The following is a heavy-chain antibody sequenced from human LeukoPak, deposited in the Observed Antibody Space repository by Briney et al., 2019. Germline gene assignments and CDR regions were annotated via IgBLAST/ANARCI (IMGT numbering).Heavy chain of an antibody. D-gene: IGHD6-6*01. Sequence: GSLRLSCAASGFTFRSYVIHWVREAPRKGLEGVADIWYDGSNKYYADSVKGRFTISRDNSQNTLYLQMNNLRAENTAVYYCARDSSYYYYGMDVWGQGTTVTVSS. J-gene: IGHJ6*02. CDR2: IWYDGSNK. V-gene: IGHV3-33*01. CDR1: GFTFRSYV. CDR3: ARDSSYYYYGMDV.